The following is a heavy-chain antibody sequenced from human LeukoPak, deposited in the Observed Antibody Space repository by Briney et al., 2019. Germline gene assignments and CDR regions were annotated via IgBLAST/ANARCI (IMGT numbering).Heavy chain of an antibody. V-gene: IGHV1-46*01. D-gene: IGHD3-10*01. Sequence: GASVKISCKASGYIFTSYYIQWVRQPPGHGLEWVGVIYTRDGGTIYAQSLQGRVTVTRDLSTSTVYMELSNLRSEDTAVYYCARDLEYTTSGERLDDWGQGTLVTVSS. J-gene: IGHJ4*02. CDR2: IYTRDGGT. CDR1: GYIFTSYY. CDR3: ARDLEYTTSGERLDD.